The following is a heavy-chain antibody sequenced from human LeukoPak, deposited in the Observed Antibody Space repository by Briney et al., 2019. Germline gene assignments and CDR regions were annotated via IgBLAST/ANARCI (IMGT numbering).Heavy chain of an antibody. Sequence: GSVKVSCKASGYTFTDYYLNWVRQAPGQGLEGMGWINPNSGGTNFAQEFQGRITMTRDTSISTAYMELSRLTTDDTAVYYCARDEGSIIWYYDGSGSYYPWFDPWGQGTLVTVSS. CDR3: ARDEGSIIWYYDGSGSYYPWFDP. CDR2: INPNSGGT. CDR1: GYTFTDYY. J-gene: IGHJ5*02. D-gene: IGHD3-10*01. V-gene: IGHV1-2*02.